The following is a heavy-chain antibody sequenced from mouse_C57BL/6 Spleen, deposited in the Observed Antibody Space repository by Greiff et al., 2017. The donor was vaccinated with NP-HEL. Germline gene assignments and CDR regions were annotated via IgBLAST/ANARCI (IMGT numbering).Heavy chain of an antibody. D-gene: IGHD2-3*01. CDR1: GYTFTDYY. J-gene: IGHJ3*01. Sequence: QVQLQQSGAELVRPGASVKLSCKASGYTFTDYYINWVKQRPGQGLEWIARIYPGSGNTYYNEKFKGKATLTAEKSSSTAYMQLSSLTSEDSAVYFCARSKIYDGYYVNWGQGTLVTVSA. V-gene: IGHV1-76*01. CDR3: ARSKIYDGYYVN. CDR2: IYPGSGNT.